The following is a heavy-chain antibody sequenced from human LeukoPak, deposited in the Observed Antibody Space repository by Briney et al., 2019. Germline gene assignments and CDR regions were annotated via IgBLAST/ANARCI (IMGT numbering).Heavy chain of an antibody. Sequence: PGGSLRLSCAASGFRFGSFYMGWIRQVPGKGLDYIAWISASGAVPYYAESVEGRFTISRDNTKNSVSLQMNSLSADDTAIYYCARSLIVASEDYWGQGTQVIVSS. J-gene: IGHJ4*02. CDR1: GFRFGSFY. D-gene: IGHD3-22*01. V-gene: IGHV3-11*04. CDR2: ISASGAVP. CDR3: ARSLIVASEDY.